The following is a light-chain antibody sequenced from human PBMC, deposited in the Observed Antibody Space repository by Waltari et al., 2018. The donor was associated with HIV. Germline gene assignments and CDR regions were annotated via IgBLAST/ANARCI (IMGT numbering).Light chain of an antibody. CDR1: QSVGTF. CDR2: DAS. J-gene: IGKJ4*01. CDR3: QQCTNWPQNT. Sequence: EIVLTQSPATLSLSPGERATLSCRASQSVGTFLAWYQQKPGQAPRLLIFDASNRATGIPARFSGSGSGTDFTLTISSLEPEDFALYYCQQCTNWPQNTFGGGTKVEIK. V-gene: IGKV3-11*01.